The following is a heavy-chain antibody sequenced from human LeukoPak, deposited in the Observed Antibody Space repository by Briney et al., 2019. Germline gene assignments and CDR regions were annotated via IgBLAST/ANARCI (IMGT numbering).Heavy chain of an antibody. CDR3: ARDYSYGFSYWYFDL. D-gene: IGHD5-18*01. V-gene: IGHV4-4*02. Sequence: SETLSLTCAVSGGSISSSNWWSWVRQPPGKGLEWIGEIYHSGSTNYNPSLKSRVTISVDRSKNQFSLKLSSVTAADTAVYYCARDYSYGFSYWYFDLWGRGTLVTVSS. J-gene: IGHJ2*01. CDR1: GGSISSSNW. CDR2: IYHSGST.